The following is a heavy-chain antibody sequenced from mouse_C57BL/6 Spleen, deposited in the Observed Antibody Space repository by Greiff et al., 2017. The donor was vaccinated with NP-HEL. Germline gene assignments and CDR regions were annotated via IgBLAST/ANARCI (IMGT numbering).Heavy chain of an antibody. CDR2: IDPETGGT. CDR1: GYTFTDYE. D-gene: IGHD1-1*01. Sequence: VKLMESGAELVRPGASVTLSCKASGYTFTDYEMHWVKQTPVHGLEWIGAIDPETGGTAYNQKFKGKAILTADKSSSTAYMELRSLTSEDSAVYYCTREDITTVVGLDYWGQGTTLTVSS. J-gene: IGHJ2*01. CDR3: TREDITTVVGLDY. V-gene: IGHV1-15*01.